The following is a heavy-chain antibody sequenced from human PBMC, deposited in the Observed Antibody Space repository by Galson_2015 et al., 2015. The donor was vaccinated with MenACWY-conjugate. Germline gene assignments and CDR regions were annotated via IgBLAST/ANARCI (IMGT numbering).Heavy chain of an antibody. Sequence: SLRLSCAASGFSFSDSAMHWVRQASGKGLEWVGRIRSKRNNYATTYAASVQGRFTISKDESERMAYLHMNSLKTEDTAIYYCTRQSPLNFDYWGQGVLVTVCS. CDR2: IRSKRNNYAT. V-gene: IGHV3-73*01. CDR1: GFSFSDSA. CDR3: TRQSPLNFDY. J-gene: IGHJ4*02.